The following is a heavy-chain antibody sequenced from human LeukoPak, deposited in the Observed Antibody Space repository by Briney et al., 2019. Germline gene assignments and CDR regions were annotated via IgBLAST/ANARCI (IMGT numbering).Heavy chain of an antibody. CDR3: ASDGTTRYYFDY. V-gene: IGHV4-34*01. Sequence: PSETLSLTCAVFGGSFSGYSWSWIRQPPGKGLEWIGSIYYSGSTYYNPSLKSRVTISVDTSRNQFSLKLSSVTAADTAVYYCASDGTTRYYFDYWGQGTLVTVSS. CDR2: IYYSGST. D-gene: IGHD1-7*01. J-gene: IGHJ4*02. CDR1: GGSFSGYS.